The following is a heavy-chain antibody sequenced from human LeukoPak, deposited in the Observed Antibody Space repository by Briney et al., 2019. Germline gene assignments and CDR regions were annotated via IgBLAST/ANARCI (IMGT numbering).Heavy chain of an antibody. D-gene: IGHD3-10*01. CDR1: GFTVSSNY. CDR2: IYSGVST. V-gene: IGHV3-66*01. CDR3: ARRKITYYYGSGAAIYVDPFDY. J-gene: IGHJ4*02. Sequence: GGSLRLSCAASGFTVSSNYMSWVRQAPGKGLEWVSVIYSGVSTYYADSVKGRFTISRDNSKNTLYLQMNSLRAEDTAVYYCARRKITYYYGSGAAIYVDPFDYWGQGTLVTVSS.